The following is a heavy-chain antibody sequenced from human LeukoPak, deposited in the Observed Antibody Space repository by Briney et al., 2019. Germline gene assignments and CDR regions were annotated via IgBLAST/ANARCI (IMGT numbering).Heavy chain of an antibody. D-gene: IGHD6-19*01. V-gene: IGHV1-58*01. Sequence: SVKVSCKASGFTFTSSAVQWVRQARGQRLEWIGWIVVGSGDTNYAQKFQERVTITRDMSTSTAYMELSSLRSEDTAVYYCAADSSGWYSTFDYWGQGTLVTVSS. CDR3: AADSSGWYSTFDY. J-gene: IGHJ4*02. CDR1: GFTFTSSA. CDR2: IVVGSGDT.